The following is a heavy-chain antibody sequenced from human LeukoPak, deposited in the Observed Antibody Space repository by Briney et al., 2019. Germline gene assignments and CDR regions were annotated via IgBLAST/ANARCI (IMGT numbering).Heavy chain of an antibody. J-gene: IGHJ4*02. Sequence: GGSLRLSCAASGLTFSSYGMHWVRQAPGKGLEWVGRIKTKVDGGTADYAAPVKGRFTISRDDSTNTLYLQMNSLRTEDTAVYYCTSVHGPVVGPMMVGYWGQGTLVTGSS. CDR2: IKTKVDGGTA. CDR3: TSVHGPVVGPMMVGY. CDR1: GLTFSSYG. D-gene: IGHD1-26*01. V-gene: IGHV3-15*01.